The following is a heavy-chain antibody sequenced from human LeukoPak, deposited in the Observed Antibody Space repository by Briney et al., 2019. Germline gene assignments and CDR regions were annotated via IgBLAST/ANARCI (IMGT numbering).Heavy chain of an antibody. V-gene: IGHV3-23*01. J-gene: IGHJ4*02. D-gene: IGHD2-15*01. Sequence: PGGSLRLSCAASGFTFSSYAMSWVRQAPGKGLEWVSAISGSGDSTYYADSVKGRFTISRDNSKNTLYLQMNSLRAEDTAVYYCASRRTASQWSDYWGQGTLVTVSS. CDR1: GFTFSSYA. CDR3: ASRRTASQWSDY. CDR2: ISGSGDST.